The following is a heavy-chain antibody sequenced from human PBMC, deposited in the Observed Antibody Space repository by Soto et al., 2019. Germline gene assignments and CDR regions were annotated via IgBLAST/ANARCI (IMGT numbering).Heavy chain of an antibody. CDR1: AGSISSGDYY. J-gene: IGHJ4*02. V-gene: IGHV4-30-4*01. Sequence: SETLSLTCTVSAGSISSGDYYWSWIRQPPGKGLEWIGYIYYSGSTYYNPSLESRVTISVDTSKNQFSLKMRSVSAADTAVYYCAGSYGYYFDSWGQGTRVTVSS. CDR3: AGSYGYYFDS. D-gene: IGHD3-10*01. CDR2: IYYSGST.